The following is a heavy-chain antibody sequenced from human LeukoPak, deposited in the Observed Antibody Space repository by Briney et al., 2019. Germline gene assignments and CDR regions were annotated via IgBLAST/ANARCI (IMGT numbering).Heavy chain of an antibody. D-gene: IGHD6-13*01. CDR1: GGSISSYY. CDR2: IYHSGST. CDR3: ARDLAAAGTIDP. Sequence: SETLSLTCTVSGGSISSYYWSWIRQPPGKGLEWIGYIYHSGSTNYNPSLKSRATISEDTSKNQFSLKLSAVTAADTAVYYCARDLAAAGTIDPWGQGTLVTVSS. V-gene: IGHV4-59*01. J-gene: IGHJ5*02.